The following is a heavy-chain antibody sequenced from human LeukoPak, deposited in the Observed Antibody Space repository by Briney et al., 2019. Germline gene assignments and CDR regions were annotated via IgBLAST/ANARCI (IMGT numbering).Heavy chain of an antibody. CDR3: ARVDDGAYGFDY. J-gene: IGHJ4*02. D-gene: IGHD4-17*01. CDR2: IYSGGST. V-gene: IGHV3-66*01. Sequence: GGSLRLSCAASGFTVSSNYMSWVRQAPGKGLEWVSVIYSGGSTYYADSVKGRFTISRDNSKNTLYLQMNSLRAEDTAVYYCARVDDGAYGFDYWGQGNLVTVSS. CDR1: GFTVSSNY.